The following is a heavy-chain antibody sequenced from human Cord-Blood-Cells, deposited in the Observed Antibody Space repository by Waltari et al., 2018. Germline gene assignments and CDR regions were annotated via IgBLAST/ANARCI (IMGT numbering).Heavy chain of an antibody. J-gene: IGHJ6*03. CDR3: ATDQIAARPGYYYYYYMDV. V-gene: IGHV1-24*01. CDR1: GYTLTALS. CDR2: FDPEDGET. D-gene: IGHD6-6*01. Sequence: QVQLVQSGAEVKKPGASVKVSCKVSGYTLTALSMHWVRQAPGTGPEWMGGFDPEDGETIYAQKFQGRVTMTEDTSTDTAYMELSSLRSEDTAVYYCATDQIAARPGYYYYYYMDVWGKGTTVTVSS.